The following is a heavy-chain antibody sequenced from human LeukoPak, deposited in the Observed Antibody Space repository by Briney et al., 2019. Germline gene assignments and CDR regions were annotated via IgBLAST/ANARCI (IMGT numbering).Heavy chain of an antibody. V-gene: IGHV3-64D*08. J-gene: IGHJ4*02. CDR3: VKDRGGSGWSPFDF. CDR2: INKIGTTT. Sequence: GGSLRLSCSASGFSFSASGMHWVCQAPGKGLDYISSINKIGTTTYYADSVKGRFTISRDNSKNTLYLQMSHLRVEDSSVYYCVKDRGGSGWSPFDFWGLGTLVSVSS. D-gene: IGHD6-13*01. CDR1: GFSFSASG.